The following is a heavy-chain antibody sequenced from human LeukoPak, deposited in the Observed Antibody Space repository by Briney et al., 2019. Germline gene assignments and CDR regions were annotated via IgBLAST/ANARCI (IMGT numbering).Heavy chain of an antibody. V-gene: IGHV3-11*04. J-gene: IGHJ6*03. CDR2: ISSSGSTI. D-gene: IGHD2-2*01. Sequence: GGSLRLSCAASGFTFSDYYMSWIRQAPGKGLEWVSYISSSGSTIYYADSVKGRFTISRDNAKNSLYLQMNSLRAEDTAVYYCARDYCSSTRCYYYMDVWGKGTTVTVSS. CDR3: ARDYCSSTRCYYYMDV. CDR1: GFTFSDYY.